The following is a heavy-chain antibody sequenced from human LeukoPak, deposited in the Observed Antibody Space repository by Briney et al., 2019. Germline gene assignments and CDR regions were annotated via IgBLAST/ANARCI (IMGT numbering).Heavy chain of an antibody. CDR2: IYNSGSA. CDR1: GRSISSDSYY. CDR3: ARAGGYYDSGGYSSGFDY. J-gene: IGHJ4*02. V-gene: IGHV4-61*02. D-gene: IGHD3-22*01. Sequence: PSQTLSLTCTVSGRSISSDSYYWSWIRQPAGKGLEWIGRIYNSGSAHYNPSLKSRVTISVDTSKNQFSLKLSSLTAADTAVYYCARAGGYYDSGGYSSGFDYWGQGTLVTVSS.